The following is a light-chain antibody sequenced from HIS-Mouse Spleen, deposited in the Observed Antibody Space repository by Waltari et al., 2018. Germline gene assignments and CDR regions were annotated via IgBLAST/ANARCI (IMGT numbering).Light chain of an antibody. Sequence: SYELTQPPSVSVSPGQTASITCSGDKLGDKYACWYPQKPGQSPALVIYQESKRPSGIPERFSGSNSGNTATLTISGTQAMDEADYYCQAWDSSTVVFGGGTKLTVL. J-gene: IGLJ2*01. CDR1: KLGDKY. CDR2: QES. V-gene: IGLV3-1*01. CDR3: QAWDSSTVV.